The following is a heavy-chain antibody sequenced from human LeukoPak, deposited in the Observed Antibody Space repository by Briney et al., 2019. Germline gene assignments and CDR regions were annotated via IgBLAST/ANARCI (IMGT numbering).Heavy chain of an antibody. CDR2: IYSGGST. CDR3: ARGGYDSSGYYFDY. Sequence: GGSLRLSCAASGFIVSSNYMSWVRQAPGKGLEWVSVIYSGGSTYYADSVKGRFTISRDNSKNTLYLQMNSLRVVDTAVYYCARGGYDSSGYYFDYWGQGTLVTVSS. CDR1: GFIVSSNY. V-gene: IGHV3-53*01. J-gene: IGHJ4*02. D-gene: IGHD3-22*01.